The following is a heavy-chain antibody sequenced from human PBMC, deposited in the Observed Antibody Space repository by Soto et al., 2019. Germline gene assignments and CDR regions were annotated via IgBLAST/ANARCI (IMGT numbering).Heavy chain of an antibody. CDR2: ISGSGGST. CDR1: GFTFSSYA. J-gene: IGHJ4*02. Sequence: EVQLLESGGGLVQPGGSLRLSCAASGFTFSSYAMSWVRQAPGKGLEWVSAISGSGGSTYYADSVKGRFTISRDNSKNTLYLQINSLSADYIPVSYRTKGSGSSSWVWDNLYYWGQGTLVTVSS. D-gene: IGHD6-13*01. CDR3: TKGSGSSSWVWDNLYY. V-gene: IGHV3-23*01.